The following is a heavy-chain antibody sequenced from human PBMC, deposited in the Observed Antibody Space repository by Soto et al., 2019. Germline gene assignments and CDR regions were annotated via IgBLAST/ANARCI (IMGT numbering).Heavy chain of an antibody. Sequence: QVQLVESGGGVVQPGRSLRLSCAASGFTFSSYGMHWVRQAPGKGLEWVAVISYDGSNKYYADSVKGRFTISRDTSKNMLYLQMNILRDEDTAVYYCAKAHGTSSCHYYGMDVWGQGTTVTVS. CDR2: ISYDGSNK. V-gene: IGHV3-30*18. CDR1: GFTFSSYG. D-gene: IGHD6-6*01. J-gene: IGHJ6*02. CDR3: AKAHGTSSCHYYGMDV.